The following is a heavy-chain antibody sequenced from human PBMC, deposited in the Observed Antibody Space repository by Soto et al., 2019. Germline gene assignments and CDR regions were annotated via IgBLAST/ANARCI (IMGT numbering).Heavy chain of an antibody. D-gene: IGHD2-15*01. CDR2: IDWDDDK. V-gene: IGHV2-70*04. Sequence: SGPTLVNPTQTLTLTCTFSGFSLSTSGMRVSWIRQPPGNALEWLARIDWDDDKFYNTSLKTRLTISKDSSKNQVVLTMTNMDPVDTATYYCARMFHCSGGTCPFDYWGQGALVTVSS. CDR3: ARMFHCSGGTCPFDY. CDR1: GFSLSTSGMR. J-gene: IGHJ4*02.